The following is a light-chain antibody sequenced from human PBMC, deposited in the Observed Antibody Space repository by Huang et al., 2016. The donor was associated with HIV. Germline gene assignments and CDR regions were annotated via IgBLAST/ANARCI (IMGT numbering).Light chain of an antibody. CDR2: AAS. CDR3: QQYNDFRST. CDR1: QIVSSH. V-gene: IGKV3-15*01. J-gene: IGKJ3*01. Sequence: EPVMTQSPVTLSVSPGDRASLSCRSSQIVSSHFAWYQQKPGQAPRLLIYAASTRATGDPASFSGSGAGTEFTLTISTLQSEDSAVYYCQQYNDFRSTFGPGTRVEIK.